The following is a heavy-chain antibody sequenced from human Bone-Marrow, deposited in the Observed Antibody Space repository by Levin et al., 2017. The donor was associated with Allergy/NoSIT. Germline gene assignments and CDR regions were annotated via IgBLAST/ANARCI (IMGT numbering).Heavy chain of an antibody. J-gene: IGHJ2*01. CDR1: GFSFNTYN. V-gene: IGHV3-48*01. D-gene: IGHD3-22*01. CDR2: ISSGSGTS. Sequence: GGSLRLSCAASGFSFNTYNMHWVRQAPGKGLECISYISSGSGTSDYADSVKGRFSISRDNANNSMYLQMNSLRAEDTAVYYCARETTYYFDTGGDLRAGWYFDLWGRGTLVTVSS. CDR3: ARETTYYFDTGGDLRAGWYFDL.